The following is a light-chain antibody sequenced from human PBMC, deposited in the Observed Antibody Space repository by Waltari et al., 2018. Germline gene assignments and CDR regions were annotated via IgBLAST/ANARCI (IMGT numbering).Light chain of an antibody. CDR1: RGMRSW. CDR3: HQAHTSPPT. V-gene: IGKV1-12*01. CDR2: TAS. Sequence: DIKMTQSPSSVSASVRDRVNSTCRASRGMRSWLAWYQQKPGKTPNLLISTASTFQSGVPSRFSASGSGTDCTLTISSLQPEDFATNYCHQAHTSPPTFGPGTKVQIQ. J-gene: IGKJ3*01.